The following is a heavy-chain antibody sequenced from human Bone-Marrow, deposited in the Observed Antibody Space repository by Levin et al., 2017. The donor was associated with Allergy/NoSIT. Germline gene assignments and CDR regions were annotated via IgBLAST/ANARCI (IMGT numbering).Heavy chain of an antibody. D-gene: IGHD2-15*01. J-gene: IGHJ4*02. V-gene: IGHV3-74*01. CDR2: INSDGSST. Sequence: ASVKVSCAASGFTFSSYWMHWVRQAPGKGLVWVSRINSDGSSTSYADSVKGRFTISRDNAKNTLYLQMNSLRAEDTAVYYCARDRFDIVVVVAAPVYFDYWGQGTLVTVSS. CDR3: ARDRFDIVVVVAAPVYFDY. CDR1: GFTFSSYW.